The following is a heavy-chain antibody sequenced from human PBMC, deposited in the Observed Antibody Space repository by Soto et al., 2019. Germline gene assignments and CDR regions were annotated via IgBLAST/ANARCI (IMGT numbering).Heavy chain of an antibody. CDR1: GFTFSSYS. Sequence: PGGSLRLSCAASGFTFSSYSMNWVRQAPGKGLEWVSSISSSSSYIYYADSVKGRFTISRDNAKNSLYLQMNSLRAEDTAVYYCARDGITMIVVAEDYYYYGMDVWGQGTTVTV. CDR2: ISSSSSYI. V-gene: IGHV3-21*01. J-gene: IGHJ6*02. CDR3: ARDGITMIVVAEDYYYYGMDV. D-gene: IGHD3-22*01.